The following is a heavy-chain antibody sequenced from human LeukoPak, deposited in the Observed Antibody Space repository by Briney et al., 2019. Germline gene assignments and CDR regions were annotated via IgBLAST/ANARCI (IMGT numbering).Heavy chain of an antibody. CDR1: GFTFSSYA. V-gene: IGHV3-23*01. CDR2: ISGSGGST. J-gene: IGHJ6*04. Sequence: PGGSLRLSCAASGFTFSSYAMSWVRQAPGKGLEWVSAISGSGGSTYYADSVKGRFTISRDNSKNTLYLQMNSLRAEDTAVYYCAKESSATPFWYYYYGMDVWGKGTTVTVSS. CDR3: AKESSATPFWYYYYGMDV. D-gene: IGHD3-3*01.